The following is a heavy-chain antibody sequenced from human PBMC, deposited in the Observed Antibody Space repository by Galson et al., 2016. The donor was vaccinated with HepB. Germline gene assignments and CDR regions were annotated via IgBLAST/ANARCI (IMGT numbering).Heavy chain of an antibody. Sequence: SLRLSCAASGFTFSHAWMTWVRQAPGKGLEWVGRIKSEADGGTADYAAPAKGRFIISRDDSKNTLYVQMYSLKIEDTAVYYCITSSYYDSGGYYFDYWGQGTLVTVSS. CDR1: GFTFSHAW. D-gene: IGHD3-10*01. CDR3: ITSSYYDSGGYYFDY. V-gene: IGHV3-15*01. J-gene: IGHJ4*02. CDR2: IKSEADGGTA.